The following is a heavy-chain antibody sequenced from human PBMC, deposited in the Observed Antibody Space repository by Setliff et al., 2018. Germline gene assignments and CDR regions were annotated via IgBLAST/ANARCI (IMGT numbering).Heavy chain of an antibody. Sequence: SETLSLTCTVSGASISSSSYYWAWIRQPPGRGLELIGSIFYGGSTYYNPSLKSRVTISIDASKNQFALKLDSVTAADTAVYYCARTDDYYNFYAYWGQGTLVTVSS. CDR2: IFYGGST. CDR1: GASISSSSYY. V-gene: IGHV4-39*06. J-gene: IGHJ4*02. D-gene: IGHD3-3*01. CDR3: ARTDDYYNFYAY.